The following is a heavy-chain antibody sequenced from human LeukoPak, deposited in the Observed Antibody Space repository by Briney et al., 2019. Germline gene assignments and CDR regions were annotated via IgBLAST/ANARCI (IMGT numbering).Heavy chain of an antibody. CDR2: IYSGGST. Sequence: GGSLRLSCAASGFTFSSYEMNWVRQAPGKGLEWVSVIYSGGSTYYADSVKGRFTISRDNSKNTLYLQMNSLRAEDTAVYYCARAQRYSSGWYGGYYFDYWGQGTLVTVSS. CDR1: GFTFSSYE. J-gene: IGHJ4*02. CDR3: ARAQRYSSGWYGGYYFDY. V-gene: IGHV3-66*01. D-gene: IGHD6-19*01.